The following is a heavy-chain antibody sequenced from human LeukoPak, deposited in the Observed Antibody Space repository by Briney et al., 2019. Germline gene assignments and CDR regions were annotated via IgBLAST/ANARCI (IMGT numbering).Heavy chain of an antibody. CDR1: GFTFSSYG. CDR3: AKDFRAGYCGGGSCWDAFVI. Sequence: PGGSLRLSCAASGFTFSSYGMHRVRQAPGKGLEWVSLISYDGSNKYYADSVKGRFTISRDNSMNTLYLQMNSMRGEDTAVSYCAKDFRAGYCGGGSCWDAFVIWGQGTMVTVSS. D-gene: IGHD2-15*01. J-gene: IGHJ3*02. V-gene: IGHV3-30*18. CDR2: ISYDGSNK.